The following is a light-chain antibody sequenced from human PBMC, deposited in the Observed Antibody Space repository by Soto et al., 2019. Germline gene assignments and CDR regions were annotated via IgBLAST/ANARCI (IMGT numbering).Light chain of an antibody. V-gene: IGKV3-11*01. CDR3: HQRQSWPRT. CDR1: QSVTIGY. CDR2: LAS. Sequence: VLTQSPGTLSLSPGERATLSCRASQSVTIGYLAWYQHKPGQAPRLLIYLASNRAAGVPARFSGSGSGTDFTLTISDVEPEDFAVYYCHQRQSWPRTFGQGTKVDIK. J-gene: IGKJ1*01.